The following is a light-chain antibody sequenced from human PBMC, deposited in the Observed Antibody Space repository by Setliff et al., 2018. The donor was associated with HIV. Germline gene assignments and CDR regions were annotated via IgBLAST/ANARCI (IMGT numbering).Light chain of an antibody. CDR1: SSDVGGYSY. Sequence: QSALAQPASVSGSPGQSITISCTGTSSDVGGYSYVSWYQQHPGKAPKLIISEVRNRPSGVSNRFPGSKSGNTASLTISGLQAEDEADYYCSSYAITNTLPFGTGTKVTVL. J-gene: IGLJ1*01. CDR2: EVR. CDR3: SSYAITNTLP. V-gene: IGLV2-14*01.